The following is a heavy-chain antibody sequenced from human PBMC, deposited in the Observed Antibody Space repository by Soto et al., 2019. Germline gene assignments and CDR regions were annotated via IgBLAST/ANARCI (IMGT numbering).Heavy chain of an antibody. CDR2: INPNSGGT. CDR1: GYTFTGYY. Sequence: QVQLVQSGAEVKKPGASVKVSCQASGYTFTGYYMHWVRQAPGQGLEWMGWINPNSGGTNYAQKFQGRVTMTRDTSISTAYMELSRLRSDDTAVYYCERDGLGYYYYYYGMDVWGQGTTVTVSS. D-gene: IGHD1-26*01. CDR3: ERDGLGYYYYYYGMDV. J-gene: IGHJ6*02. V-gene: IGHV1-2*02.